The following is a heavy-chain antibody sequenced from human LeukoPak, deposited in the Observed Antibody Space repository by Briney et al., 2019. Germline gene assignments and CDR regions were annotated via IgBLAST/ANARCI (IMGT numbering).Heavy chain of an antibody. D-gene: IGHD3-10*02. CDR3: AKDRTLGQLFGELFDY. CDR2: ISYDGSNK. V-gene: IGHV3-30*18. CDR1: GFTFSSYG. J-gene: IGHJ4*02. Sequence: PGGSLRLSCAASGFTFSSYGMHWVRQAPGKGLEWVAVISYDGSNKYYADSVKGRFTISRDNSKNTLYLQMNSLRAEDTAVYYCAKDRTLGQLFGELFDYWGQGTLVTVSS.